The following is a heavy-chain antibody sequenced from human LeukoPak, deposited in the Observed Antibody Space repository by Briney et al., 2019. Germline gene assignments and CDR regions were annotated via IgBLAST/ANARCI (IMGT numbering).Heavy chain of an antibody. V-gene: IGHV3-9*01. D-gene: IGHD2-2*02. CDR2: IYWNSANI. CDR3: ATLGLGPAAIPDDY. Sequence: PGRSLRLSCAASGFRFDDYAMHWVRQAPGKGLEWVSGIYWNSANIDYADSVKGRFTISRDNAKNSLYLQMNSLRAEDTAVYYCATLGLGPAAIPDDYWGQGTLVTVSS. J-gene: IGHJ4*02. CDR1: GFRFDDYA.